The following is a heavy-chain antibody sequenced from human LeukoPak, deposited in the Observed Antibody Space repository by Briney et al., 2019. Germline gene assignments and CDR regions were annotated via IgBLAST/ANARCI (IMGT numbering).Heavy chain of an antibody. J-gene: IGHJ5*02. Sequence: GGSLRLSCAASGFTFSNYWMHWVRQAPGKGLVWVSRINSDGSSTNYADSVKGRFTISRDNAKNTLYLQVNSLRAEDTAVYYCARSPTFRGWFDPWGQGTLVTVSS. V-gene: IGHV3-74*01. D-gene: IGHD2/OR15-2a*01. CDR3: ARSPTFRGWFDP. CDR2: INSDGSST. CDR1: GFTFSNYW.